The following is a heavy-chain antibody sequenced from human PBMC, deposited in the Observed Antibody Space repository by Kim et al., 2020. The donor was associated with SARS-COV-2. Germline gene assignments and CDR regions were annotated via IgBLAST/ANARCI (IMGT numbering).Heavy chain of an antibody. CDR1: GFTFSSYS. CDR3: ARDPPYGSGNDKRSDFDY. V-gene: IGHV3-21*01. Sequence: GGSLRLSCAASGFTFSSYSMNWVRQAPGKGLEWVSSISSSSSYIYYADSVKGRFTISRDNAKNSLYLQMNSLRAEDAAVYYCARDPPYGSGNDKRSDFDYWGQGTLVTVSS. CDR2: ISSSSSYI. J-gene: IGHJ4*02. D-gene: IGHD3-10*01.